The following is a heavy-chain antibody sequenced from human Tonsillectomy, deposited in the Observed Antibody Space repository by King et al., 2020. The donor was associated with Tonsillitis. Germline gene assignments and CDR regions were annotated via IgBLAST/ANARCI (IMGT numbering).Heavy chain of an antibody. CDR3: ARDTEWAFDY. Sequence: VQLVESGGGLVQPGGSLRLSCAASGFTFSDYSLNWVRQAPGKWLEWLSYIRVSTTVEYADSVKGRFTISRDSATNSLYLHMSSLRAEDTAVYYCARDTEWAFDYWGQGTLVTVSS. V-gene: IGHV3-48*01. D-gene: IGHD2-8*01. J-gene: IGHJ4*02. CDR2: IRVSTTV. CDR1: GFTFSDYS.